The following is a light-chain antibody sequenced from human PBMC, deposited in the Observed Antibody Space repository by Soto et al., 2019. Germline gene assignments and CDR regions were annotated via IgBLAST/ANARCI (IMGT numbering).Light chain of an antibody. CDR3: QQHNSYPRT. CDR1: QSVSSY. J-gene: IGKJ1*01. CDR2: DAS. Sequence: EIVLTQSPATLSLSPGERATLSCRASQSVSSYLAWYQQRPGQAPRLLIYDASNRATGIPARFSGSGSGTEFTLTISSLQPDDFATYYCQQHNSYPRTFGQGTKVEIK. V-gene: IGKV3-11*01.